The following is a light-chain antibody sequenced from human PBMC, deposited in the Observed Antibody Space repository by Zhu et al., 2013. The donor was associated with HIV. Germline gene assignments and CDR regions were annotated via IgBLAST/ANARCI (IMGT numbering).Light chain of an antibody. CDR3: QSYDSSLSGRV. J-gene: IGLJ1*01. CDR1: TSNIGGGYD. CDR2: YNS. V-gene: IGLV1-40*01. Sequence: QSVLTQPPSVSGAPGQRVTISCTGSTSNIGGGYDVQWYQQLPGAAPKLIVYYNSLRPSGVSDRFSGSKSGSSASLVITGLQAEDVADYFCQSYDSSLSGRVFGSGTRVTIL.